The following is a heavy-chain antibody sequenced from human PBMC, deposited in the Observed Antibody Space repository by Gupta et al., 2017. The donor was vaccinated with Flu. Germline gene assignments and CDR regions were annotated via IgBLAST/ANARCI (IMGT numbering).Heavy chain of an antibody. Sequence: EVQLVESGGGLVQPGGSLRLSCAASVFAFSAHYMDLVCQVPGKGPEWVGRVRTKAKGYTTEYAASVQGRFTISRDDSRNSVHLQMNNLRIEDTAVYYCARAFTIATDQFDYWGQGTLVTVSS. CDR3: ARAFTIATDQFDY. V-gene: IGHV3-72*01. D-gene: IGHD2-21*01. J-gene: IGHJ4*02. CDR1: VFAFSAHY. CDR2: VRTKAKGYTT.